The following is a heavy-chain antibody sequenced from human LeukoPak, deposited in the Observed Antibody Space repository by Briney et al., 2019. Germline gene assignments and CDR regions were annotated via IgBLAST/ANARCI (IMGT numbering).Heavy chain of an antibody. CDR2: IIPILGTA. V-gene: IGHV1-69*13. Sequence: SVKVSCTASGGTFSSYAISWVRQAPGQGLEWMGGIIPILGTANYAQKFQGRVTITADESTSTAYMELSSLRSEDTAVYYCATKRGYSYGSPHWGQGTLVTVSS. CDR3: ATKRGYSYGSPH. CDR1: GGTFSSYA. J-gene: IGHJ4*02. D-gene: IGHD5-18*01.